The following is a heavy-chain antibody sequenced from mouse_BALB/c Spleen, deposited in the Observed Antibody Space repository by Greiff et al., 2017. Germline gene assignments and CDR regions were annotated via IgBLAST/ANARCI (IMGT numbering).Heavy chain of an antibody. CDR2: IRLKSNNYAT. D-gene: IGHD1-1*01. CDR1: GFTFSNYW. V-gene: IGHV6-6*02. J-gene: IGHJ1*01. Sequence: EVKLVESGGGLVQPGGSMKLSCVASGFTFSNYWMNWVRQSPEKGLEWVAEIRLKSNNYATHYAESVKGRFTISRDDSKSSVYLQMNNLRAEDTGIYYCTCPYYYGSSSYWYFDVWGAGTTVTVSS. CDR3: TCPYYYGSSSYWYFDV.